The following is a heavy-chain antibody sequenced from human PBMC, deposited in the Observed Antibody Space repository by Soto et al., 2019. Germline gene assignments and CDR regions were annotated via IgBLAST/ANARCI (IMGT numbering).Heavy chain of an antibody. CDR2: ISTAGYTI. CDR3: ARQLRDFDY. D-gene: IGHD3-10*01. J-gene: IGHJ4*02. CDR1: GFRFIDYS. Sequence: PGGSLRLSCAASGFRFIDYSIIFFRQAPGKWLEWISYISTAGYTIFYADSVKGRFTISRDNVKNSLYLQMSSLRDEDTGVYYCARQLRDFDYWGQGTQVTVSS. V-gene: IGHV3-48*02.